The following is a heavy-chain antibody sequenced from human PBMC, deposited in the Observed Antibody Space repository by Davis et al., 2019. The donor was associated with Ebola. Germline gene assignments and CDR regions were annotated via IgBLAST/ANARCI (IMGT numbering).Heavy chain of an antibody. Sequence: PSETLSLTCAVYGGSFSGYYWSWIRQPPGKGLEWIGEINHSGSTNYNPSLKSRVTMSVDTSKNQFSLNLSSVTAADTAVYYCAAIYGWAFGYYYLDVWGRGTTVTVSS. J-gene: IGHJ6*03. CDR2: INHSGST. D-gene: IGHD2-2*02. CDR1: GGSFSGYY. CDR3: AAIYGWAFGYYYLDV. V-gene: IGHV4-34*01.